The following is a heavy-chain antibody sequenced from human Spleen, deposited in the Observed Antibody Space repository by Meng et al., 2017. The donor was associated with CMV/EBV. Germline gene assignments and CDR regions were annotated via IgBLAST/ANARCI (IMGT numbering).Heavy chain of an antibody. CDR1: TFNNYG. Sequence: TFNNYGISWGRQAPGRGLEWIGWISPYDGPNYARNLRGRVTLTTDTSTTTAYMELRSLRSDDTAVYYCARDLEYCGSTSCFEDCFDPWGQGTLVTVSS. CDR2: ISPYDGP. D-gene: IGHD2-2*01. V-gene: IGHV1-18*01. J-gene: IGHJ5*02. CDR3: ARDLEYCGSTSCFEDCFDP.